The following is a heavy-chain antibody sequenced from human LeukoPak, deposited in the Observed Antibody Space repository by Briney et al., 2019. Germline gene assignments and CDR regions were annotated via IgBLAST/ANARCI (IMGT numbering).Heavy chain of an antibody. D-gene: IGHD2-8*01. J-gene: IGHJ4*02. CDR3: ARDPPGVRYGRPIFDF. V-gene: IGHV1-2*02. CDR1: GYTFTGYY. CDR2: INPNSGGT. Sequence: ASVKVSCKASGYTFTGYYMHWVRQAPGQGLEWVGWINPNSGGTNYAQKFQGRVTMTRDKSISTAYMELYSLRSDDTAVYYCARDPPGVRYGRPIFDFWGQGTLVTVSS.